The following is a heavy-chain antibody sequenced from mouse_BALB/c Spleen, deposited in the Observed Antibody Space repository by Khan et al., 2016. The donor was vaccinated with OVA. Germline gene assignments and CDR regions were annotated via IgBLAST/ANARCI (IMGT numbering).Heavy chain of an antibody. CDR3: TRGGYYGKSLFAY. CDR1: GYTFTSYW. J-gene: IGHJ3*01. V-gene: IGHV1S22*01. Sequence: LQQSGSELVRPGASVKLSCKASGYTFTSYWMHWVKQRHGQGLEWIGNIYPGSGSTNYDEMFKSKGTLTVDTYSSTAYMHLSSLPSEASAVYYWTRGGYYGKSLFAYWGQGTLVTVSA. D-gene: IGHD2-1*01. CDR2: IYPGSGST.